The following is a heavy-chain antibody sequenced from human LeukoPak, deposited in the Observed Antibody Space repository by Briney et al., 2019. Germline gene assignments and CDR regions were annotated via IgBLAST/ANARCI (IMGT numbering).Heavy chain of an antibody. D-gene: IGHD3-10*01. Sequence: PGWSLRLSCAASGFTFSSYWMHWVRQIPGKGLVWVSRIKSDGSTIYADSVKGRFTISRDNAKNTVYLQVNSLRAEDTAMYYCARAVTYFYGSVTYDWFDPWGQGTLVTVSS. V-gene: IGHV3-74*01. J-gene: IGHJ5*02. CDR1: GFTFSSYW. CDR3: ARAVTYFYGSVTYDWFDP. CDR2: IKSDGST.